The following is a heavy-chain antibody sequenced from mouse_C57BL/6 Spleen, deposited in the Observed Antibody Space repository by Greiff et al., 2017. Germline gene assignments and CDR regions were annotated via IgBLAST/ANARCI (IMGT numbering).Heavy chain of an antibody. D-gene: IGHD3-2*02. CDR3: ARSAAQATVAY. Sequence: QVQLQQPGAELVRPGSSVKLSCKASGYTFTSYWMHWVKQRPIQGLEWIGNIDPSDSETHYNQKFKDKATLPVDKSSSTADMQLSSLTSEDSAVYYRARSAAQATVAYWGQGTLVTVSA. V-gene: IGHV1-52*01. CDR2: IDPSDSET. CDR1: GYTFTSYW. J-gene: IGHJ3*01.